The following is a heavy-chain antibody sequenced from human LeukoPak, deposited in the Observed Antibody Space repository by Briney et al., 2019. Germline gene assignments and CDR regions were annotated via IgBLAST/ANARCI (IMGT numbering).Heavy chain of an antibody. D-gene: IGHD4-11*01. Sequence: SETLSLTCTVSGGSISSSSYYWGWIRQPPGKGLEWIGSIYYSGSTYYNPSLKSRVTISVDTSKNQFSLKLSSVTAADTAVYYCARLLPGYRNYYYYYYMDVWGKGTTVTISS. CDR1: GGSISSSSYY. CDR3: ARLLPGYRNYYYYYYMDV. V-gene: IGHV4-39*07. CDR2: IYYSGST. J-gene: IGHJ6*03.